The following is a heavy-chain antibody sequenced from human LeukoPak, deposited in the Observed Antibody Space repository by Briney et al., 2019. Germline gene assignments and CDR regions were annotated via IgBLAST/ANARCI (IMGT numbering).Heavy chain of an antibody. Sequence: PSETLSLTCTVSGGSISSYYWSWIRQPPGKGLEWIGYIYYSGSTNYNPSLKSRVTISVDTSKNQFSLRLSSVTAADTAVYYCARVRAMALDSWGQGTLVTVSS. CDR2: IYYSGST. CDR1: GGSISSYY. J-gene: IGHJ4*02. D-gene: IGHD5-18*01. CDR3: ARVRAMALDS. V-gene: IGHV4-59*01.